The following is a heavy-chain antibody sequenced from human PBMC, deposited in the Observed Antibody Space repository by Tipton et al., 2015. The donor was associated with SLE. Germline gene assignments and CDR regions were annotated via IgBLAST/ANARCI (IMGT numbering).Heavy chain of an antibody. CDR1: GGSISSSHYY. J-gene: IGHJ4*02. V-gene: IGHV4-39*07. CDR2: IYYSGTT. CDR3: ARGGVGGYDYFDH. D-gene: IGHD5-12*01. Sequence: TLSLTCTVSGGSISSSHYYWGWIRQPPGKGLEWIGNIYYSGTTNHNPSLKSRVTISVDTSKNQFSLKLSSVTAADTAVYYCARGGVGGYDYFDHWGQGTLVTVSS.